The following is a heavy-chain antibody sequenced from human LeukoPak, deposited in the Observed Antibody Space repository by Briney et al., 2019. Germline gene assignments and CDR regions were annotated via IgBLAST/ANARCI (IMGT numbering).Heavy chain of an antibody. V-gene: IGHV1-69*13. CDR2: IIPSFGTA. J-gene: IGHJ6*02. D-gene: IGHD2-2*01. CDR1: GGTFSSYA. Sequence: SVNVSCKACGGTFSSYALSWVRQAPGQGLEWMGGIIPSFGTANYAQKFQGRVTIPADDFTSTAYMEMSSLRSEDTAVYYCATSLEADAYCSSTSGYGSYYYYGMDVWGQGTTVTVSS. CDR3: ATSLEADAYCSSTSGYGSYYYYGMDV.